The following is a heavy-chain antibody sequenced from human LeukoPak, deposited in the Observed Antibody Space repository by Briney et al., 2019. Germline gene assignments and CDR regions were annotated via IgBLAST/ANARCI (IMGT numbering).Heavy chain of an antibody. CDR2: ISGGPVST. D-gene: IGHD2-15*01. CDR3: AKSGRYCSGSSCYQEASLDY. V-gene: IGHV3-23*01. Sequence: GGSLRLSCAASGFDFNNYNMNWVRQAPGKGLEWVSGISGGPVSTSYADSVKGRFTISRDNSKNMLYMKMNSLRVEDTAVYYCAKSGRYCSGSSCYQEASLDYWGQGTLVTVSS. J-gene: IGHJ4*02. CDR1: GFDFNNYN.